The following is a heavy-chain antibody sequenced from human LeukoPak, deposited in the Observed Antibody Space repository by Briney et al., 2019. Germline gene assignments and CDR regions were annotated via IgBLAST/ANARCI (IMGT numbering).Heavy chain of an antibody. J-gene: IGHJ6*03. CDR1: GGSFSGYY. CDR3: ARGSGGYCSSTSCYRYYYYYYYMDV. Sequence: SETLSLTCAVYGGSFSGYYWSWIRQPPGKGLEWIGEINHSGSTNYNPSLKSRVTISVDTSKNQFSLKLNSVTAADTAVYYCARGSGGYCSSTSCYRYYYYYYYMDVWGKGTTVTVSS. D-gene: IGHD2-2*01. CDR2: INHSGST. V-gene: IGHV4-34*01.